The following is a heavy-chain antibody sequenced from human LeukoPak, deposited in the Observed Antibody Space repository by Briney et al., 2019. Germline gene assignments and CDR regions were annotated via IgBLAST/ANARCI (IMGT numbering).Heavy chain of an antibody. J-gene: IGHJ5*02. CDR3: ARDNGYSGYDVPDH. CDR2: ISYDGSNK. V-gene: IGHV3-30*03. CDR1: GFTLSSYV. Sequence: PGGSLRLSCAASGFTLSSYVMHWVRQAPGKGLEWVAVISYDGSNKYYADSVKDRFTISRDNSKNTLYLQMNSLRAEDTAVYYCARDNGYSGYDVPDHWGQGTLVTVSS. D-gene: IGHD5-12*01.